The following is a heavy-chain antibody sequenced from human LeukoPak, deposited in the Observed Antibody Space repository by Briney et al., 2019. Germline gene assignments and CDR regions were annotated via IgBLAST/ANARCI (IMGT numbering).Heavy chain of an antibody. V-gene: IGHV3-23*01. J-gene: IGHJ4*02. CDR1: GLTFSSYA. D-gene: IGHD3-3*01. CDR2: ISGSGGST. Sequence: GGSLRLSCEASGLTFSSYAMSWVRQTPGKGLEWVSGISGSGGSTYFADSVKGRFTISRDNSKNTLYLQMTSLRAEDTAVYYCAKASSDFWSGFDYWGQGTLVTVSS. CDR3: AKASSDFWSGFDY.